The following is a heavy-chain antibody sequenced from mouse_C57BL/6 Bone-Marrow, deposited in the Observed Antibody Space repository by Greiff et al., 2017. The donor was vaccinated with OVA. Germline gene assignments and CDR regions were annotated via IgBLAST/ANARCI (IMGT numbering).Heavy chain of an antibody. D-gene: IGHD1-1*01. CDR2: IYYSGTI. V-gene: IGHV3-5*01. CDR3: ARDPGNYGSNYFDY. Sequence: VQLQESGPGLVKPSQTVFLTCTVTGISITTGNYRWSWIRQFPGNKLEWIGYIYYSGTITYNPSLTSRTTITRDTPKNQFFLEMNSLTAEDTATYYCARDPGNYGSNYFDYWGQGTTLTVSS. J-gene: IGHJ2*01. CDR1: GISITTGNYR.